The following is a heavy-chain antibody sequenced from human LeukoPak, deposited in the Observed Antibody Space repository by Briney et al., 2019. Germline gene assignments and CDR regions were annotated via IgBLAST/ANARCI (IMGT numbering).Heavy chain of an antibody. CDR1: GFTFSSYG. Sequence: GGSLRLSCGASGFTFSSYGMHWVRQAPGKGLEWVSALSGSGGSTYYADSVKGRFTISRDNSKNTLYLQMNSLRAEDTAVYYCARDRGYSYGFGYWGQGTLVTVSS. V-gene: IGHV3-23*01. J-gene: IGHJ4*02. D-gene: IGHD5-18*01. CDR2: LSGSGGST. CDR3: ARDRGYSYGFGY.